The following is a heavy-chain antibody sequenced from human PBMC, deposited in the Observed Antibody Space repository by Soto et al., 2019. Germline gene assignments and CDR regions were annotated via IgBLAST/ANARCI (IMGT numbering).Heavy chain of an antibody. J-gene: IGHJ6*02. CDR1: GDSVSSSYR. D-gene: IGHD2-21*02. CDR3: ARDRYCGGDCYYEHYYGMDV. V-gene: IGHV4-61*01. CDR2: VYNSGNT. Sequence: QVQLQESGPGLVKPSETLSLTCTVSGDSVSSSYRWSWIRQPPGKGLEWIGHVYNSGNTNYNPSLKSRVTISVDTSKNQFSLKLSSVTAADTAVYYCARDRYCGGDCYYEHYYGMDVWGQGTTVTVSS.